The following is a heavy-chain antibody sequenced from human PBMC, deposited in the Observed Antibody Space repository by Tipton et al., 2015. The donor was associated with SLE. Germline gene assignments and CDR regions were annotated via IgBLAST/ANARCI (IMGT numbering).Heavy chain of an antibody. Sequence: TLSLTCTVSGGSISSGSYYWSWIRQPAGKGLEWIGRIYTSGSTNYNPSLKSRVTISVDTSKNQFSLKLSSVTAADTAVYYCARGHDSSSPYWGQGTLVTVSS. CDR2: IYTSGST. CDR3: ARGHDSSSPY. V-gene: IGHV4-61*02. J-gene: IGHJ4*02. CDR1: GGSISSGSYY. D-gene: IGHD6-13*01.